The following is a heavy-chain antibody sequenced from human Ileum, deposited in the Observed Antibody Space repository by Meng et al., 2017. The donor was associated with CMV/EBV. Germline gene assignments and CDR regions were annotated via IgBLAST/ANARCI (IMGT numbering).Heavy chain of an antibody. D-gene: IGHD1-26*01. CDR3: ARHMGLGIVGVGDD. J-gene: IGHJ4*02. CDR1: GFIFDDYG. CDR2: LNWNGGST. V-gene: IGHV3-20*04. Sequence: GESLKISCAASGFIFDDYGMSWVRQAPGKGLEGVSGLNWNGGSTGYADSLKGRFTISRDNAKNSLYLQMNNLRAENTAFYYCARHMGLGIVGVGDDWGQGTRVTVAS.